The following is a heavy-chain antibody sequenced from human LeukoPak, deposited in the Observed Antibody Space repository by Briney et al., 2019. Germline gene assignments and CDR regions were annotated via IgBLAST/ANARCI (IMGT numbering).Heavy chain of an antibody. D-gene: IGHD6-19*01. CDR1: GFTFSSYA. J-gene: IGHJ4*02. Sequence: GGSLRLSCAASGFTFSSYAMSWVRQAPGKGLEWVSAISGSGGSTYYADSVKGRCTISRDNAKNSLYLQMNSLRAEDTAVYYCARTLNSSGWRHFDYWGQGTLVTVSS. CDR3: ARTLNSSGWRHFDY. V-gene: IGHV3-23*01. CDR2: ISGSGGST.